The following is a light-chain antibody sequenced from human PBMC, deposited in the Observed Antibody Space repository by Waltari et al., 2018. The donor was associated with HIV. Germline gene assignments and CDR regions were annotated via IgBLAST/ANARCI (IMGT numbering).Light chain of an antibody. V-gene: IGLV1-44*01. CDR2: RSD. CDR1: SSNIGSRP. J-gene: IGLJ2*01. CDR3: ASWDDSLNGVI. Sequence: QSVLTQPPSASGTPGQRVTIYCSGSSSNIGSRPVNRYQQLAGSAPTLLIYRSDLRPSGFPARFSGSKSATSASLAISGLQSEDEATYYCASWDDSLNGVIFGGGTELTVL.